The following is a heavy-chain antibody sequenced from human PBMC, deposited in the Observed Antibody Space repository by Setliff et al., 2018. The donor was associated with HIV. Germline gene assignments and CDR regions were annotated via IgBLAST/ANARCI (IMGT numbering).Heavy chain of an antibody. Sequence: PGGSLRLSCVTSGVAFRSHSMNWVRQAPGEGLEWVAYISSSSKTILYADSVRGRFTISRDNSQNSLYLQMRSLRVEDTAVYYCAREPHVRDESGGYYYESFYYFDYWRQGTLFTVSS. J-gene: IGHJ4*01. CDR2: ISSSSKTI. CDR3: AREPHVRDESGGYYYESFYYFDY. D-gene: IGHD2-21*02. CDR1: GVAFRSHS. V-gene: IGHV3-48*04.